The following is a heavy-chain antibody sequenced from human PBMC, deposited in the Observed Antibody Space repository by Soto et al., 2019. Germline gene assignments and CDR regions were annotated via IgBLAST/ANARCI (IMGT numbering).Heavy chain of an antibody. CDR1: GYSFTSYW. D-gene: IGHD5-12*01. J-gene: IGHJ6*02. CDR2: IDPSDSYT. CDR3: ARLTSGYDYYYYGMDV. Sequence: GESLKISCKGSGYSFTSYWISWVRQMPGKGLEWMGRIDPSDSYTNYSPSFQGHVTISADKSISTAYLQWSSLKASDTAMYYCARLTSGYDYYYYGMDVWGQGTTVTVSS. V-gene: IGHV5-10-1*01.